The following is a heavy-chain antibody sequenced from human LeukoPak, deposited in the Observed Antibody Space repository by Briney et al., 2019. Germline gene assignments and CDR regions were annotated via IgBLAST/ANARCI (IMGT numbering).Heavy chain of an antibody. CDR1: GGSITSFP. V-gene: IGHV4-59*01. Sequence: SETLSLTCTVSGGSITSFPWSWIRQSPGKGLEWIGYIYYSGSTNYNPSLKSRVTISVDTSKNQFSLKLSSVTAADTAVYYCARAGGSYYYYYMDVWGKGTTVTVSS. D-gene: IGHD4-23*01. J-gene: IGHJ6*03. CDR2: IYYSGST. CDR3: ARAGGSYYYYYMDV.